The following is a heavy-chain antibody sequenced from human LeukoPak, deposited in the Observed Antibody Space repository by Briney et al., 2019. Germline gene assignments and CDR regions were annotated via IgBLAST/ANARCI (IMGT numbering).Heavy chain of an antibody. CDR1: GGTFISYA. D-gene: IGHD6-13*01. CDR3: ARDPLSAAAGEGY. Sequence: SVKVSCKASGGTFISYAISWARQAPGQGLEWMGGIIPIFGTANYAQKFQGRVTITADESTSTAYMELSSLRSEDTAVYYCARDPLSAAAGEGYWGQGTLVTVSS. CDR2: IIPIFGTA. J-gene: IGHJ4*02. V-gene: IGHV1-69*13.